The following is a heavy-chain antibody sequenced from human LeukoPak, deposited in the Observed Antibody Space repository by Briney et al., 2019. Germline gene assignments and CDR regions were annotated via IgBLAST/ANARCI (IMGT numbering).Heavy chain of an antibody. D-gene: IGHD4-11*01. CDR3: ARDLRDYSNYYNWFDP. Sequence: GGSLRLSCAASGFTFSSYWMSWVRQAPGKGLEWVANIKQDGSEKYYVDSVKGRFTISRDNAKNSLYLQMNSLRAEDTAVYYCARDLRDYSNYYNWFDPWGQGTLVTVSS. V-gene: IGHV3-7*01. J-gene: IGHJ5*02. CDR2: IKQDGSEK. CDR1: GFTFSSYW.